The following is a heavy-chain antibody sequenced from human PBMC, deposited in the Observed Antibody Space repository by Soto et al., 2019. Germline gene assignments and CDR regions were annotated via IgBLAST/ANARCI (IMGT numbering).Heavy chain of an antibody. CDR2: ISYDGSNK. V-gene: IGHV3-30*18. CDR1: GFTFSSYG. CDR3: AKDLGKEGATLGYYGMDV. D-gene: IGHD1-26*01. J-gene: IGHJ6*02. Sequence: GSLRLSCAASGFTFSSYGMHWVRQAPGKGLEWVAVISYDGSNKYYADSVKGRFTISRDNSKNTLYLQMNSLRAEDTAVYYCAKDLGKEGATLGYYGMDVWGQGTTVTVSS.